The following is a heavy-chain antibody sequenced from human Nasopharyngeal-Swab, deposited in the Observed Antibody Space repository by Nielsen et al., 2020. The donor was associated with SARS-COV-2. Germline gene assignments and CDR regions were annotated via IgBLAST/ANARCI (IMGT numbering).Heavy chain of an antibody. CDR2: IDPSDSYT. CDR3: ARQFRGFYDSSGPLSWFDP. V-gene: IGHV5-10-1*01. D-gene: IGHD3-22*01. J-gene: IGHJ5*02. Sequence: VRQMPGKGLEWVGRIDPSDSYTNYSPSFQGHVTISADKSISTAYLQWSSLKAWDTAMYYCARQFRGFYDSSGPLSWFDPWGQGTLVTVSS.